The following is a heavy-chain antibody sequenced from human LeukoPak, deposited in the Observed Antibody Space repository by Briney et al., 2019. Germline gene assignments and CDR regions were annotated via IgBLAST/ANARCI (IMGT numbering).Heavy chain of an antibody. V-gene: IGHV3-23*01. CDR1: GFSVSSFG. D-gene: IGHD6-19*01. J-gene: IGHJ4*02. Sequence: GGSLRLSCAVSGFSVSSFGMSWVRQAPGKGLEWVSAISVNGEATWYADSVKGRFIISRDNSKNTLYLQLSSLRAEDTAVYYCAQGYSSGWYPYWGQGSLVSVSS. CDR2: ISVNGEAT. CDR3: AQGYSSGWYPY.